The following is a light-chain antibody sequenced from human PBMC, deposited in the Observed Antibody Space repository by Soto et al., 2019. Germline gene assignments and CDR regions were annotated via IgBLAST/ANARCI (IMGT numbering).Light chain of an antibody. CDR2: GAS. CDR1: QRIDKY. Sequence: DIQMTQSPTSLSASVGDTVTISCRASQRIDKYLNWYQQIPGKAPKVLIFGASSLHTGVPSRFSGSGSGTDFTFTITSLQVEDFAIYFCQQSFLTPFTFGGGSRV. CDR3: QQSFLTPFT. J-gene: IGKJ4*01. V-gene: IGKV1-39*01.